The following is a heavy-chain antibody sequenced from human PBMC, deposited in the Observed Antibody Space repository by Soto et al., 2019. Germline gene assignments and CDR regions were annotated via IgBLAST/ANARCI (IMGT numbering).Heavy chain of an antibody. V-gene: IGHV3-23*01. CDR2: ISGSGGST. D-gene: IGHD6-19*01. CDR1: GFTFSSYA. J-gene: IGHJ4*02. CDR3: AKVRNLAVGYFDY. Sequence: GGSLRLSCAASGFTFSSYAMSWVRQAPGKGLEWVSAISGSGGSTYYADSVKGRFTISRDNSKNTLYLQMNSLRAEGTAVYYCAKVRNLAVGYFDYWGQGTLVTVSS.